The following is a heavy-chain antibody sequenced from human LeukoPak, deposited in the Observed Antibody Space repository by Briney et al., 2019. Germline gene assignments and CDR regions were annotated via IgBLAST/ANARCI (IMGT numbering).Heavy chain of an antibody. CDR1: GYTFTSYD. CDR3: AREGGTFPFDY. Sequence: RASVKVSCKASGYTFTSYDINWVRQATGQGLEWMGWMNPNSGNTGYAQKFQGRVTITRNTSISTAYMELRSLRSDDTAVYYCAREGGTFPFDYWGQGTLVTVSS. CDR2: MNPNSGNT. V-gene: IGHV1-8*03. D-gene: IGHD2-15*01. J-gene: IGHJ4*02.